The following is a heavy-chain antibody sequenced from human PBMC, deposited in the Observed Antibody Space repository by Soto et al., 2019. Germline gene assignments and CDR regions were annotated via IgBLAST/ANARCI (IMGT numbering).Heavy chain of an antibody. CDR2: FDPEDGET. CDR1: GYTLTELS. D-gene: IGHD7-27*01. Sequence: ASVKVSFKVSGYTLTELSMHWVRQAPGKGLERMGGFDPEDGETIYAQKFQGRVTMTEDTSTDTAYMELSSLRSEDTAVYYCATDPLGTYNTFWGQGTLVTVSS. CDR3: ATDPLGTYNTF. V-gene: IGHV1-24*01. J-gene: IGHJ4*02.